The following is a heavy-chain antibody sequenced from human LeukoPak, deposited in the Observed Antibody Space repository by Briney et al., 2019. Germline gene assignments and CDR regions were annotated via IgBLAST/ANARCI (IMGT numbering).Heavy chain of an antibody. D-gene: IGHD6-13*01. Sequence: SETLSLTCAVYGGSFSGYYWSWIRQPPGKGLEWIGEINHSGSTNYNPSPKSRVTISVDTSKNQFSLKLSSVTAADTAVYYCASRRAAAGKGPFDPWGQGTLVTVSS. CDR2: INHSGST. CDR1: GGSFSGYY. CDR3: ASRRAAAGKGPFDP. V-gene: IGHV4-34*01. J-gene: IGHJ5*02.